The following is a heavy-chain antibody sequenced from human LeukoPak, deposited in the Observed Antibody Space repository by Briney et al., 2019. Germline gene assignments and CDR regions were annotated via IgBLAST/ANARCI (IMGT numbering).Heavy chain of an antibody. Sequence: PSETLSLTCAVYGGSFSGYYWSWIRQPPGKGLEWIGEIYHSGSTNYNPSLKSRVTISVDKSKNQFSLKLSSVTAADTAVYYCARAGSRDPRYSYGLPPTLIDYWGQGTLVTVSS. CDR3: ARAGSRDPRYSYGLPPTLIDY. V-gene: IGHV4-34*01. CDR2: IYHSGST. CDR1: GGSFSGYY. D-gene: IGHD5-18*01. J-gene: IGHJ4*02.